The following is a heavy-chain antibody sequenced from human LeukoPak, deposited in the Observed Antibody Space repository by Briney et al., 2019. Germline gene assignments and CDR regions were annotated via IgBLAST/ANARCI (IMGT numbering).Heavy chain of an antibody. Sequence: PSETLSLTCTVSGGSISSYYWSWIRQPPGKGLEWIGYIYYSGSTNYNPSLKSRVTISVDTSKNQFSLKLSSVTAADTAVYYCARATTVGFDYWGQGTLVTVSS. D-gene: IGHD4-23*01. CDR2: IYYSGST. CDR1: GGSISSYY. CDR3: ARATTVGFDY. J-gene: IGHJ4*02. V-gene: IGHV4-59*12.